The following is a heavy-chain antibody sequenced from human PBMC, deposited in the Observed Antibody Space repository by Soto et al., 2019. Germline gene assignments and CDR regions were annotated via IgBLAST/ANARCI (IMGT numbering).Heavy chain of an antibody. CDR1: GYSFTSYW. Sequence: PGESLKISCKGSGYSFTSYWIGWVRQMPGKGLEWMGIIYPGDSDTRYSPSFQGQVTISADKSISTAYLQWSSLKASDTAMYYCARAPPNFHHYYYGMDVWGQGTTVTVAS. D-gene: IGHD7-27*01. CDR2: IYPGDSDT. V-gene: IGHV5-51*01. CDR3: ARAPPNFHHYYYGMDV. J-gene: IGHJ6*02.